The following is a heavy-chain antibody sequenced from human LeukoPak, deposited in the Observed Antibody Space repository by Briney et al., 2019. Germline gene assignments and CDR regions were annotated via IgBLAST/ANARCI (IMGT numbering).Heavy chain of an antibody. CDR2: ISTSSTFI. CDR3: ARLGSGLDY. CDR1: GFTFGIYN. V-gene: IGHV3-21*01. Sequence: GGSLRLSCAASGFTFGIYNMNWVRQAPGKGLEWVSSISTSSTFIYYADSVKGRFTISRDNAKNSLYLQMNSLRAEDTAVYYCARLGSGLDYWGPGTLVTVSS. D-gene: IGHD3-16*01. J-gene: IGHJ4*02.